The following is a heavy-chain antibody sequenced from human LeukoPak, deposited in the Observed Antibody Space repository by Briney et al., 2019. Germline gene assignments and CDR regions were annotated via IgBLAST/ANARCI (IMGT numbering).Heavy chain of an antibody. J-gene: IGHJ4*02. CDR1: GFTFASYA. CDR2: ISGSGGST. V-gene: IGHV3-23*01. Sequence: VGSLKLSCAASGFTFASYAMSWVRQAPGKGLEWVSIISGSGGSTYYVDSVKGRFTISTDNSKNTLYLQMNSLRAEDTAVYYCAKHQNKGFDYWGQGTLVTVSS. CDR3: AKHQNKGFDY.